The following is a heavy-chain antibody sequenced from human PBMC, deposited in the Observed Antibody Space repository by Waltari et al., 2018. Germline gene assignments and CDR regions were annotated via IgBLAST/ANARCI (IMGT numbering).Heavy chain of an antibody. CDR2: ILSEGST. CDR3: ARAGYFYGSGSYSWFEP. CDR1: GCYTSSGNYY. D-gene: IGHD3-10*01. V-gene: IGHV4-39*07. Sequence: QLQLQESGPGLVKPSETLSLTCSVSGCYTSSGNYYWGWIRQPPGMGLEWIGSILSEGSTYYNPSLKSRVIMSVDTSKNQFSLKLNSVTAADTAVYYCARAGYFYGSGSYSWFEPWGQGTLVTVSS. J-gene: IGHJ5*02.